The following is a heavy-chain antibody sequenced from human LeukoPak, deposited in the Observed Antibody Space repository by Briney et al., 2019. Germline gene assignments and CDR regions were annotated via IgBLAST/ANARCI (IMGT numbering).Heavy chain of an antibody. Sequence: VSVKVSCEASGYTFTGYYMHWVRQAPGQGLEWMGWINPNSGGTNYAQKFQGRVTMTRDTSISTAYMELSRLRSDDTAVYYCARDGMATITWAYYYYGMDVWGQGTTVTVSS. CDR1: GYTFTGYY. CDR2: INPNSGGT. D-gene: IGHD5-12*01. J-gene: IGHJ6*02. CDR3: ARDGMATITWAYYYYGMDV. V-gene: IGHV1-2*02.